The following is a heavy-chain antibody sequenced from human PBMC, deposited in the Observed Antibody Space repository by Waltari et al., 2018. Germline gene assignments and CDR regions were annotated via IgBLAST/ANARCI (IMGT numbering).Heavy chain of an antibody. D-gene: IGHD7-27*01. Sequence: EVQLMESGGGLVKPGGSLRLSCAASGFSFSTYNRNWVRQAPGKGLEWVSSVSSNGAYIHYADSVRCRFTISRDNAKTSLYLQMNGLRDEDTAVYYCARGGWGFYLDLWGQGALVTVSS. CDR2: VSSNGAYI. CDR3: ARGGWGFYLDL. J-gene: IGHJ5*02. V-gene: IGHV3-21*01. CDR1: GFSFSTYN.